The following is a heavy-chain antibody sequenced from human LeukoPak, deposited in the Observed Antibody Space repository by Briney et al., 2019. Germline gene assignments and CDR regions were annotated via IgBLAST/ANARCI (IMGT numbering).Heavy chain of an antibody. CDR2: ISWNSGSI. D-gene: IGHD3-10*01. V-gene: IGHV3-9*01. Sequence: GRSLRLSCAASGFTFDDYAMHWVRQAPGKGLEWVSGISWNSGSIGYADSVKGRFTISRDNAKNSLYLQMNSLRAEDTAVYFCAKDDRLSSGYGSSDYWGQGTLVTGSS. CDR1: GFTFDDYA. CDR3: AKDDRLSSGYGSSDY. J-gene: IGHJ4*02.